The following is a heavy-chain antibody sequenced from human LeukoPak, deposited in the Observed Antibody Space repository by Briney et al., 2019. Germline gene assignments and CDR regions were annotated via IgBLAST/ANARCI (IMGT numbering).Heavy chain of an antibody. Sequence: VRQAXXXXXEWVSGLSGSGGNTFYAVSVKGRFTISRDNPKNTLYLQMNSLRAEDTAVYYCATEKGDSPDYWGQGTLVTVSS. V-gene: IGHV3-23*01. D-gene: IGHD3-16*01. CDR2: LSGSGGNT. CDR3: ATEKGDSPDY. J-gene: IGHJ4*02.